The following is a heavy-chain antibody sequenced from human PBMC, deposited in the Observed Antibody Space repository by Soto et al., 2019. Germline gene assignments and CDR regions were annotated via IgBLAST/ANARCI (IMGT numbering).Heavy chain of an antibody. CDR2: INHSGST. Sequence: SETLSLTCAVYGGSFSGYYWSWIRQPPGKGLEWIGEINHSGSTNYNPSLKSRVTISVDTSKNQFSLKLSSVTAADTAVYYCARGLHVRWLRYSGSSPRFDPWGQGTLVT. V-gene: IGHV4-34*01. J-gene: IGHJ5*02. D-gene: IGHD1-26*01. CDR3: ARGLHVRWLRYSGSSPRFDP. CDR1: GGSFSGYY.